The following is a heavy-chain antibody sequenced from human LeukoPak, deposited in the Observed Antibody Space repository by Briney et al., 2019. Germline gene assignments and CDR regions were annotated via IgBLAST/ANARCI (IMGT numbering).Heavy chain of an antibody. Sequence: SQTLSLTCTVSGGSISSGGYYWSWIRQPPGKGLEWIGYIYHSGSTYYNPSLKSRVTISVDRSKNQFSLKLSSVTAADTAVYYCARGRYCSGGSCYYVDYWGQGTLVTVSS. CDR2: IYHSGST. V-gene: IGHV4-30-2*01. J-gene: IGHJ4*02. D-gene: IGHD2-15*01. CDR1: GGSISSGGYY. CDR3: ARGRYCSGGSCYYVDY.